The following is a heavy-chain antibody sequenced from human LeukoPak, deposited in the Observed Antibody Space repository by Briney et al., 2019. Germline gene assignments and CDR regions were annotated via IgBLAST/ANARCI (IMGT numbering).Heavy chain of an antibody. J-gene: IGHJ4*02. D-gene: IGHD2-2*02. CDR2: INHSGST. CDR1: GGSFSGYY. CDR3: ARALGYCSSTSCYIDY. Sequence: SETLSLTCAVYGGSFSGYYWSWIRQPPGKGLEWIGEINHSGSTNYNPSLKSRVTISVDTSKNQFSLKLSSVTAADTVVYYCARALGYCSSTSCYIDYWGQGTLVTVSS. V-gene: IGHV4-34*01.